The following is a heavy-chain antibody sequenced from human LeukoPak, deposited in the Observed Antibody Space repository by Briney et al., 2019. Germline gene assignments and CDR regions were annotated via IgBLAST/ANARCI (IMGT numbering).Heavy chain of an antibody. CDR3: ATVEGIAVAGFRFDY. CDR1: GYTLTELS. V-gene: IGHV1-24*01. J-gene: IGHJ4*02. CDR2: FDPEDGET. D-gene: IGHD6-19*01. Sequence: ASVKVSCKVSGYTLTELSMHWVRHSPGKGLEWMGGFDPEDGETIYAQKFQGRVTMTEDTSTDTAYMELSSLRSEDTAVYYCATVEGIAVAGFRFDYWGQGTLVTVSS.